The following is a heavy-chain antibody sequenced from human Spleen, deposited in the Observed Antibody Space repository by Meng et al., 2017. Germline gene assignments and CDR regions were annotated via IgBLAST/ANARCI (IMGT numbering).Heavy chain of an antibody. CDR3: ARGRSVSGFGFSDF. V-gene: IGHV1-69*05. D-gene: IGHD3-10*01. CDR1: VGSFSYYT. CDR2: IIPTFGTT. J-gene: IGHJ4*02. Sequence: QGQLVQFGAGVKKPGSSVKVSCKASVGSFSYYTVSGVRQAPGQGLEWMGGIIPTFGTTNYAQTFQGRITMTSNPSISTAYMELSSLKSEDTAVYYCARGRSVSGFGFSDFWGQGTLVTVSS.